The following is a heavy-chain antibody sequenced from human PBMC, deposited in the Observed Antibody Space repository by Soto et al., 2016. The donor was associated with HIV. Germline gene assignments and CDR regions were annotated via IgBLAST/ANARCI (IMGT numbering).Heavy chain of an antibody. CDR2: IKSKTDGGTT. V-gene: IGHV3-15*01. CDR3: TTDAQTLIRAAFDI. D-gene: IGHD3-9*01. J-gene: IGHJ3*02. Sequence: EVQLVESGGGLVKPGGSLRLSCAASGFTFSNAWMSWVRQAPGKGLEWVGRIKSKTDGGTTDYAAPVKGRFTISRDDSKNTLYLQMNSLKTEDIAVYYCTTDAQTLIRAAFDIWGQGTMVTVSS. CDR1: GFTFSNAW.